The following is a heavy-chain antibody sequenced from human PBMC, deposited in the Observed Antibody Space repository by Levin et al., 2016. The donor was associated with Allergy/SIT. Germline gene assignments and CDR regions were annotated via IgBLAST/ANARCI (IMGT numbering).Heavy chain of an antibody. V-gene: IGHV3-30*02. Sequence: WIRQPPGKGLEWVAFIRYDGSNKYYADSVKGRFTISRDNSKNTLYLQMNSLRAEDTAVYYCANQFSGLDYDFWSGYLWGNYYYGMDVWGQGTTVTVSS. J-gene: IGHJ6*02. CDR3: ANQFSGLDYDFWSGYLWGNYYYGMDV. CDR2: IRYDGSNK. D-gene: IGHD3-3*01.